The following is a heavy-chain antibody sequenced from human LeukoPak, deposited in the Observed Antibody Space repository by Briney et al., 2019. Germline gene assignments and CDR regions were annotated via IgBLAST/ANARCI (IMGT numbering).Heavy chain of an antibody. D-gene: IGHD5-18*01. V-gene: IGHV3-43*02. J-gene: IGHJ4*02. CDR1: GFTFDGYA. CDR2: ISGDASGT. Sequence: GGSLRLSCAASGFTFDGYAMHWVRQAPGKGLEWVSLISGDASGTYYADSVKGRFTISRDNSKNSLYLQMNGLRTEDTALYYCANGQGYTYGDSSDYWGQGTLVTVSS. CDR3: ANGQGYTYGDSSDY.